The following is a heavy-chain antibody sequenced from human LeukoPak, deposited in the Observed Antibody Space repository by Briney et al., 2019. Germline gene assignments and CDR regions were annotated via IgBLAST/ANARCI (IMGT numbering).Heavy chain of an antibody. V-gene: IGHV4-39*01. J-gene: IGHJ4*02. Sequence: SETLSLTCTVSGGSISSSSYYWGWIRQPPGKGLEWIGSIYYSGSTYYNPSLKSRATISVDTSKNQFSLKLSSVTAADTAVYYCARPGDGYKMMYYFDYWGQGTLVTVSS. CDR2: IYYSGST. CDR3: ARPGDGYKMMYYFDY. CDR1: GGSISSSSYY. D-gene: IGHD5-24*01.